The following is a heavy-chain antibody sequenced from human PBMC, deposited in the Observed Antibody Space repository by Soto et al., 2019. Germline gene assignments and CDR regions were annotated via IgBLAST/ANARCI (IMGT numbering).Heavy chain of an antibody. Sequence: ASVKVSCKAAGYTFTSYGISWVRQAPGQGLEWMGWISAYNGNTNYAQKLQGRVTMTTDTSTSTAYMELRSLRSDDTAVYYCAKLAVAGNFDYWGQGTLVTVSS. CDR3: AKLAVAGNFDY. CDR2: ISAYNGNT. CDR1: GYTFTSYG. D-gene: IGHD6-19*01. J-gene: IGHJ4*02. V-gene: IGHV1-18*01.